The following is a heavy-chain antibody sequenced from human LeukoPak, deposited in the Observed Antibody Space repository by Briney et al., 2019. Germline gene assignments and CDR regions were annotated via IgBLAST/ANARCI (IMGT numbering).Heavy chain of an antibody. CDR2: IWYDGSNK. V-gene: IGHV3-33*01. D-gene: IGHD3-3*01. J-gene: IGHJ4*02. CDR3: ARGPNFWSGYSNPFYFDY. CDR1: GFTFSSYG. Sequence: GGSLRLSCAASGFTFSSYGMHWVRQAPGKGLEWVAVIWYDGSNKYYADSVKGRFTISRDNSKNTLYLQMNSLRAEDTAVYYCARGPNFWSGYSNPFYFDYWGQGTLVTVSS.